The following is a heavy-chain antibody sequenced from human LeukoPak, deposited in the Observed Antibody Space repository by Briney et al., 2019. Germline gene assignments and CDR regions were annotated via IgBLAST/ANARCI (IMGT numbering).Heavy chain of an antibody. V-gene: IGHV3-74*01. J-gene: IGHJ6*03. CDR2: INSDGSST. CDR3: AREVAKYYYDSSGYYRHYYYYYYMDV. CDR1: GFTFSSYW. D-gene: IGHD3-22*01. Sequence: GGSLRLSCAASGFTFSSYWMHWVRQAPGKGLVWVSRINSDGSSTSYADSVKGRFTISRDNAKNTLYLQMNSLRAEDTAVYYCAREVAKYYYDSSGYYRHYYYYYYMDVWGKGTTVTVSS.